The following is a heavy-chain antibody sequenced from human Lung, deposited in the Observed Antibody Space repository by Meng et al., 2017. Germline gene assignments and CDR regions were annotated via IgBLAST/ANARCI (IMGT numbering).Heavy chain of an antibody. CDR1: GGSISSSNYY. CDR3: AREPYYYGSGSYSSYWYFDL. Sequence: QGQLQAPGHRLVKPSRTPSPTVTVPGGSISSSNYYWSWIRQPPGKGLEWSGYIYYSGSTYYNPSLKSRVTISVDTSKNQFSLKLSSVTAADTAVYYCAREPYYYGSGSYSSYWYFDLWGRGTLVTVSS. D-gene: IGHD3-10*01. V-gene: IGHV4-30-4*01. CDR2: IYYSGST. J-gene: IGHJ2*01.